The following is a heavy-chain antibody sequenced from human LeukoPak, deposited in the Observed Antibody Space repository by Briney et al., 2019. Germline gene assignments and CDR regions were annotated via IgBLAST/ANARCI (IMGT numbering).Heavy chain of an antibody. CDR3: AGGQLRFLEWLLFPSHGMDV. Sequence: ASVKVSCKASAYTFSSYLMHWVRQAPGQGLEWMGWISAYNGNTNYAQKLQGRVTMTTDTSTSTAYMELRSLRSDDTAVYYCAGGQLRFLEWLLFPSHGMDVWGQGTTVTVSS. J-gene: IGHJ6*02. V-gene: IGHV1-18*04. CDR1: AYTFSSYL. D-gene: IGHD3-3*01. CDR2: ISAYNGNT.